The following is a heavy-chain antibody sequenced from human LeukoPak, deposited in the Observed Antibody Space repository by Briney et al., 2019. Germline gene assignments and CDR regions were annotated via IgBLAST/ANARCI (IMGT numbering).Heavy chain of an antibody. V-gene: IGHV3-23*01. CDR1: GFPFSDFS. Sequence: GGSLRLSCAPSGFPFSDFSMTWVRQAPGKGLEGISTTNSGGTTTYYAESVKGRFTISRDNFKNALYLQMSSLRVEDTAIYYCARQSYARSLGEGGPGTLVTVSS. J-gene: IGHJ4*02. D-gene: IGHD3-10*02. CDR3: ARQSYARSLGE. CDR2: TNSGGTTT.